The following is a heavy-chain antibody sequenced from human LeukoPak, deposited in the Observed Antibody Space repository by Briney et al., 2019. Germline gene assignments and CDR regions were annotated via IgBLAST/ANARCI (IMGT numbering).Heavy chain of an antibody. V-gene: IGHV3-74*01. CDR2: INGDGRET. J-gene: IGHJ4*02. Sequence: QPGGSLRLSCVVSGFTFSTYWMHWVRQAPGQGLVWVSRINGDGRETTYGDSVKGRFTISRDNAKNTLFLQMNSLRAEDTAVFYCARGGPGAYFDYWGQGTLVTVSS. D-gene: IGHD1-14*01. CDR3: ARGGPGAYFDY. CDR1: GFTFSTYW.